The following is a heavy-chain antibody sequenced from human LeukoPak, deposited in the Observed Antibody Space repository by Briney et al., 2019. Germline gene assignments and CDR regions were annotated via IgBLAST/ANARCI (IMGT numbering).Heavy chain of an antibody. J-gene: IGHJ4*02. CDR1: GYTFTGFY. CDR3: ASLGDYFGSGSYAPFDC. CDR2: INPNTGAT. D-gene: IGHD3-10*01. V-gene: IGHV1-2*02. Sequence: ASVKVSCKASGYTFTGFYMHWVRQGPGQGLEWMGWINPNTGATNYAQKFQGRVTMTRDTSITTAYMELSRRRSDDTAVYYCASLGDYFGSGSYAPFDCWGRGTLVTVSS.